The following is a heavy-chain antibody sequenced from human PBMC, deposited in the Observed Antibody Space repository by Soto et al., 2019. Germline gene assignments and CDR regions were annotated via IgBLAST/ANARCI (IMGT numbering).Heavy chain of an antibody. V-gene: IGHV3-48*02. J-gene: IGHJ6*02. D-gene: IGHD2-2*03. CDR2: ISSSSSTI. Sequence: GGSLRLSCAASGFSISRFGMNWVRQAPGKGLEWVSYISSSSSTIYYADSVKGRFTVSRDNAKNSLYLQMNSLRDEDTAVYYCARDGYCISTTCYFLPDVWGQGTSVTVSS. CDR1: GFSISRFG. CDR3: ARDGYCISTTCYFLPDV.